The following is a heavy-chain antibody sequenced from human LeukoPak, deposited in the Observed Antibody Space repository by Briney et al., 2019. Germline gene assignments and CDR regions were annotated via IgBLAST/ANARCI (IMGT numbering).Heavy chain of an antibody. CDR2: IYHSGST. D-gene: IGHD3-10*01. CDR3: ARVGIWFGIKLLDY. CDR1: GGSISSSNW. Sequence: SETLSLTCAVSGGSISSSNWWSWVRQPPGKGLERIGEIYHSGSTNYNPSLKSRVTISVDKSKNQFSLKLSSVTAADTAVYYCARVGIWFGIKLLDYWGQGTLVTVSS. J-gene: IGHJ4*02. V-gene: IGHV4-4*02.